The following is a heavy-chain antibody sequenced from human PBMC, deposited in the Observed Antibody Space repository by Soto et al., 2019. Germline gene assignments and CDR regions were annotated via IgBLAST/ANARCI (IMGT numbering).Heavy chain of an antibody. CDR1: GGSISSYY. V-gene: IGHV4-59*08. D-gene: IGHD2-21*02. CDR3: ARHALGYCGGDCYPYYFDY. Sequence: QVQLQESGPGLVKPSETLSLTCTVSGGSISSYYWSWIRQPPGKGLEWIGYIYYSGSTNYNPSLKSRVTISVDTSKNQFSLKLSSVTAADTAVYYCARHALGYCGGDCYPYYFDYWGQGTLVTVSS. CDR2: IYYSGST. J-gene: IGHJ4*02.